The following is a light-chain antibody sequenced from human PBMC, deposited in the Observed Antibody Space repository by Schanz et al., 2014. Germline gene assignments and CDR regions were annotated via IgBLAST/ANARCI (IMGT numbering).Light chain of an antibody. CDR1: SSDVGFYNY. V-gene: IGLV2-14*01. CDR2: DVT. Sequence: QSALTQPASVSGSPGQSITISCTGTSSDVGFYNYVSWYKQHPGKAPKLMIYDVTYRPSGVSNRFSGSKSGNTASLTISGLQTEDEADYYCSSYTSSSTLIFGGGTKVTVL. J-gene: IGLJ2*01. CDR3: SSYTSSSTLI.